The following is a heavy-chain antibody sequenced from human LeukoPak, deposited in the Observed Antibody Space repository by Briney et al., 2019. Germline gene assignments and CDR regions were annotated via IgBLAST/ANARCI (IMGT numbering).Heavy chain of an antibody. CDR2: IKQDESEK. CDR1: GFTFSRYW. J-gene: IGHJ4*02. Sequence: GGSLRLSCAASGFTFSRYWMNWVRQAPGKGLEWVANIKQDESEKYYVDSVKGRFIISRDNAKNSLYLQMNNLRAEDTAVYYCARQLDSWGQGTLVTVSS. V-gene: IGHV3-7*01. CDR3: ARQLDS.